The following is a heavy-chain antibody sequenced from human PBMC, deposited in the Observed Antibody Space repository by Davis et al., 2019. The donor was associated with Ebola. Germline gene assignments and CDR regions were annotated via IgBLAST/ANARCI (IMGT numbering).Heavy chain of an antibody. V-gene: IGHV4-39*07. CDR3: ARWVGATPYYYYGMDV. D-gene: IGHD1-26*01. CDR2: IYYSGIT. J-gene: IGHJ6*02. Sequence: SETLSLTCTVSGGSISSSSYHWGWIRQPPRKGLEWIGSIYYSGITYYNPSLKSRVTISVDTSKNQFSLKLSSVTAADTAVYYCARWVGATPYYYYGMDVWGQGTTVTVSS. CDR1: GGSISSSSYH.